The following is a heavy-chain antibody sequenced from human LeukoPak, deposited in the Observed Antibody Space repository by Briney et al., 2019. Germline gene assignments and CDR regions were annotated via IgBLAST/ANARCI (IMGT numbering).Heavy chain of an antibody. CDR1: GFTFSSYT. V-gene: IGHV3-7*01. CDR3: ARSGIVGTTLIDAFDV. CDR2: IKEDGSEK. J-gene: IGHJ3*01. D-gene: IGHD1-26*01. Sequence: GGSLRLSCAASGFTFSSYTMSWVRQAPGKGLEWVANIKEDGSEKYYVDSVKGRFTISRVNAKHSMYLQMNSLRAEDTAVYCCARSGIVGTTLIDAFDVWGQGTMVTVSS.